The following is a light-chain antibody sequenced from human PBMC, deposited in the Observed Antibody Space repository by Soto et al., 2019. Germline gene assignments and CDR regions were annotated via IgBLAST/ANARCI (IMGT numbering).Light chain of an antibody. J-gene: IGKJ4*01. CDR3: QQSYSAPTT. CDR1: QTISNY. V-gene: IGKV1-39*01. Sequence: DIQMTQSPSSLSASVGDRVTITCRASQTISNYLNWYQHKSGQAPKLLIYTAASLQSGVPSRFSGSGSGTDFTLTITTLQPEDFATYYCQQSYSAPTTFGGGTKVDIK. CDR2: TAA.